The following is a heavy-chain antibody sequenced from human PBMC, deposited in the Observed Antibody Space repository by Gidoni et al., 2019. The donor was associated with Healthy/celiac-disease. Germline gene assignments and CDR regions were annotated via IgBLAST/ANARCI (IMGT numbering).Heavy chain of an antibody. J-gene: IGHJ5*02. D-gene: IGHD6-13*01. CDR3: ARHHIAAAGTIWFDP. Sequence: QLQLQESGPGLVKPSETLSLTCTVSGGSISSRSYYWGWIRQPPGKGLEWIGSIYYSGSTYYNPSLKSRVTISVDTSKNQFSLKLSSVTAADTAVYYCARHHIAAAGTIWFDPWGQGTLVTVSS. CDR1: GGSISSRSYY. CDR2: IYYSGST. V-gene: IGHV4-39*01.